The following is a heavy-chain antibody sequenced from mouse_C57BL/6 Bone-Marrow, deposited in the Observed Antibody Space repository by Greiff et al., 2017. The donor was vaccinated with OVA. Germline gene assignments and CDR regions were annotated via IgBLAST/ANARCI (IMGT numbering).Heavy chain of an antibody. CDR1: GFNIKDDY. Sequence: EVKVEESGAELVRPGASVKLSCTASGFNIKDDYMHWVKQRPEQGLEWIGWIDPENGDTEYASKFQGKATITADTSSNTAYLQLSSLTSEDTAVYYCTTGTTVVSYWYFDVWGTGTTVTVSS. J-gene: IGHJ1*03. CDR2: IDPENGDT. V-gene: IGHV14-4*01. CDR3: TTGTTVVSYWYFDV. D-gene: IGHD1-1*01.